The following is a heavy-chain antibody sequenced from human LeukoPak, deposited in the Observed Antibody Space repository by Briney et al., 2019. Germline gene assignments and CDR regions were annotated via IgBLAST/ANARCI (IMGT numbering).Heavy chain of an antibody. V-gene: IGHV1-2*02. CDR2: INPNSGGT. CDR1: GYTFTGYY. Sequence: GASVKVSCKASGYTFTGYYMHRVRQAPGQGLEWMGWINPNSGGTNYAQKFQGRVTMTRDTSISTAYMELSRLRSDDTAVYYCARDGDGDYAWFDPWGQGTLVTVSS. CDR3: ARDGDGDYAWFDP. D-gene: IGHD4-17*01. J-gene: IGHJ5*02.